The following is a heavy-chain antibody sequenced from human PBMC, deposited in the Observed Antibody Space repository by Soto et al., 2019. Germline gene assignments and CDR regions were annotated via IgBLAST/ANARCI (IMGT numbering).Heavy chain of an antibody. Sequence: QVQLVESEGGVVQPGRSLRLSCAASGFTFSSFAMHWVRQAPGRGLEWVAIISYDGSNKYYADSVKGRFIISRDNSKNTLYLQMNSLRAEDTAVYYCARLDTSGWSGLDYWGQGTLVTVSS. CDR2: ISYDGSNK. CDR3: ARLDTSGWSGLDY. D-gene: IGHD6-19*01. V-gene: IGHV3-30-3*01. CDR1: GFTFSSFA. J-gene: IGHJ4*02.